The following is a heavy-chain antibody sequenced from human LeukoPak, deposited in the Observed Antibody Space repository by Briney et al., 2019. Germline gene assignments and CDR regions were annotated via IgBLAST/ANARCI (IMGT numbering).Heavy chain of an antibody. V-gene: IGHV1-69*13. D-gene: IGHD2-15*01. CDR2: IIPIFGTA. CDR3: ASSGATGPFDD. J-gene: IGHJ4*02. CDR1: GGTFSSYA. Sequence: GASVKVSCKASGGTFSSYAISWVRQAPGQGLEWMGGIIPIFGTANYAQKFQGRVTITADESTSTAYMELSSLRSEDTAVYYCASSGATGPFDDWGQGTLVIVSS.